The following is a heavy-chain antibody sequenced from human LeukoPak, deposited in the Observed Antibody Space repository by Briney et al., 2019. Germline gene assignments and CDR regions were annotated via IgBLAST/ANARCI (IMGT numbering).Heavy chain of an antibody. CDR3: ARGGTFDYYYYMDV. CDR1: GESFKDYY. CDR2: INHSGST. Sequence: PSETLSLTCAVYGESFKDYYWNWIRQPPGKGLEWIGEINHSGSTNYNPSLKSRVTISVDTSKNQFSLKLSSVTAADTAVYYCARGGTFDYYYYMDVWGKGTTVTVSS. J-gene: IGHJ6*03. V-gene: IGHV4-34*01.